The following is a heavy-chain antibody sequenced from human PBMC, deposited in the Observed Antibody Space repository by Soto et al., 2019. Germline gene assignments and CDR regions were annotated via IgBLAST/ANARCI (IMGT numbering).Heavy chain of an antibody. V-gene: IGHV3-30*18. J-gene: IGHJ6*02. CDR1: GFTFSSYG. CDR3: AKDSDSSSSTWYYYYGMDV. D-gene: IGHD6-6*01. Sequence: GGSLRLSCAASGFTFSSYGMHWVRQAPGKGLEWVAVISYDGSNKYYADSVKGRFTISRDNSKNTLYLQMNSLRAEDTAVYYCAKDSDSSSSTWYYYYGMDVWGQGTTVTVSS. CDR2: ISYDGSNK.